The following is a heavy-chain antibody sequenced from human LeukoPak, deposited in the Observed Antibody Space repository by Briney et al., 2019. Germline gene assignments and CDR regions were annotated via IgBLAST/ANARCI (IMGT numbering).Heavy chain of an antibody. CDR3: AREVAAAGRSVIVVTNYFDY. D-gene: IGHD6-13*01. J-gene: IGHJ4*02. CDR1: GYTFTGYY. V-gene: IGHV1-46*03. Sequence: ASVKASCKASGYTFTGYYMHWVRQAPGQGLEWMGIINPSGGSTSYAQKFQGRVTMTRDTSTSTVYMELSSLRSEDTAVYYCAREVAAAGRSVIVVTNYFDYWGQGTLVTVSS. CDR2: INPSGGST.